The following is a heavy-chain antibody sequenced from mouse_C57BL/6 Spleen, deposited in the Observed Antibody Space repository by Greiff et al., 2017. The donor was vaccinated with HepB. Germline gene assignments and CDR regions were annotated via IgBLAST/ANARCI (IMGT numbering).Heavy chain of an antibody. CDR3: ARHNDYDGAPWFAY. V-gene: IGHV5-9*01. J-gene: IGHJ3*01. CDR1: GFTFSSYT. CDR2: ISGGGGNT. D-gene: IGHD2-4*01. Sequence: EVMLVESGGGLVKPGGSLKLSCAASGFTFSSYTMSWVRQTPEKRLEWVATISGGGGNTYYPDSVKGRFTISRDNAKNTLYLQMSSLRSEDTALYYCARHNDYDGAPWFAYWGQGTLVTVSA.